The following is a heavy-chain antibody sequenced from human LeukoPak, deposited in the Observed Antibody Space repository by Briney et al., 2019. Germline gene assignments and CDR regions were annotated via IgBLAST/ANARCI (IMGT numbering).Heavy chain of an antibody. V-gene: IGHV5-51*01. CDR1: GYRFTSYW. D-gene: IGHD5-24*01. CDR2: IYPGDSDT. Sequence: GGSLKISCKGSGYRFTSYWIGWVRQIPGKGLEWMGIIYPGDSDTRYSPSFQGQVTISADKSISTAYLQWSSLSASDTAMYYCAGRIDGYNYRAFDVWGQGTMVTVSS. CDR3: AGRIDGYNYRAFDV. J-gene: IGHJ3*01.